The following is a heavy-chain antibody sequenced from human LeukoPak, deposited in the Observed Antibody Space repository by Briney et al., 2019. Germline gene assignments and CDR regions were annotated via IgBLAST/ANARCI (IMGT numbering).Heavy chain of an antibody. J-gene: IGHJ3*02. CDR2: ISGSGGST. Sequence: GGSLRLSCVASGFAFNTQAMHWVRQAPGKGLEWVSAISGSGGSTYYADSVKGRFTISRDNSKNTLYLQMNSLRAEDTAVYYCAKNGDYYDSSGYYHDDAFDIWGQGTMVTVSS. V-gene: IGHV3-23*01. CDR1: GFAFNTQA. D-gene: IGHD3-22*01. CDR3: AKNGDYYDSSGYYHDDAFDI.